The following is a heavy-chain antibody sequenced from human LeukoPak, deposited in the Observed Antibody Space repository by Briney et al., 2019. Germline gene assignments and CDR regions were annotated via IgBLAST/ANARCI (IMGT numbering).Heavy chain of an antibody. V-gene: IGHV1-24*01. CDR2: FDPEDGET. CDR3: ATSPDFWLSFDP. J-gene: IGHJ5*02. D-gene: IGHD3-3*01. Sequence: ASVKVSCKVSRYTLTELSMHLVRQAPGKGLEWMGGFDPEDGETIYAQKFQGRVTMTEDTSTDTAYMELSSLRSEDTAVYYCATSPDFWLSFDPWGQGTLVTVSS. CDR1: RYTLTELS.